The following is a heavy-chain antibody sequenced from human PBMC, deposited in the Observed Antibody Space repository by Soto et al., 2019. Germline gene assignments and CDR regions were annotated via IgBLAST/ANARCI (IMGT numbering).Heavy chain of an antibody. J-gene: IGHJ4*02. CDR2: IYHRGTT. D-gene: IGHD3-10*01. Sequence: SETLSLTCAVSGYSISSGYYWSWIRQPPGKGLEWIGYIYHRGTTNYSPSLKSRVTISADMSKNQFSLKLSSVTAADTAVYYCARAIRRGGGFDYWGQGTLVTVSS. V-gene: IGHV4-61*01. CDR1: GYSISSGYY. CDR3: ARAIRRGGGFDY.